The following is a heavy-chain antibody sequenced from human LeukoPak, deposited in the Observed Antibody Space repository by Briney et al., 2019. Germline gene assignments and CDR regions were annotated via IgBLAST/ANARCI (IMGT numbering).Heavy chain of an antibody. V-gene: IGHV4-61*02. J-gene: IGHJ4*02. CDR3: ARADCESVGNCHYFNY. Sequence: SQTLSLTCTVSGDSISSGTYYWSWIRQPAGKGLEWIGRIYTSGSTNYNPSLKSRVTISLDTSKNQFSLKLSSVTSADTAVYFCARADCESVGNCHYFNYWGQGTLVTVSS. D-gene: IGHD2-15*01. CDR2: IYTSGST. CDR1: GDSISSGTYY.